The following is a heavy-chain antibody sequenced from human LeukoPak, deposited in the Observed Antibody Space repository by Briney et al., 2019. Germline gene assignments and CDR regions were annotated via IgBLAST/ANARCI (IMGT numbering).Heavy chain of an antibody. CDR2: IFPSDSDT. J-gene: IGHJ4*02. V-gene: IGHV5-51*01. CDR1: GYSFTSYW. CDR3: ATAVGSSGWSFDN. Sequence: GESLKISCKGSGYSFTSYWIVWVRQMPGKGLEWMGTIFPSDSDTRYRPSFQGQVTILADKSIGTAYLQWSSLKASDTAMYYCATAVGSSGWSFDNWGQGTLVTVSS. D-gene: IGHD6-19*01.